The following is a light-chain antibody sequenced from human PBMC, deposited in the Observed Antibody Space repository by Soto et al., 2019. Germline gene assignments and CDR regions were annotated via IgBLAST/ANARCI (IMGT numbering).Light chain of an antibody. CDR1: SRDVGGYNY. CDR3: CSYTRITTVV. V-gene: IGLV2-14*01. Sequence: QSVSTLPPSLSSSPRLSITISCTDTSRDVGGYNYVCWYQQYPGKAPKVIIYESNKRPSGVSDRFSGSKSGNTASLTISGLQAEDEAAYYCCSYTRITTVVFGGGTKVTVL. CDR2: ESN. J-gene: IGLJ2*01.